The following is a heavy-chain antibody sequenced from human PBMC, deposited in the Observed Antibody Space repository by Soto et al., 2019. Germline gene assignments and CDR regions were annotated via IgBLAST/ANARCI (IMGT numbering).Heavy chain of an antibody. CDR2: IKSKTDGGTA. D-gene: IGHD3-9*01. J-gene: IGHJ4*02. CDR1: GFNLSHPW. CDR3: TTGIYYDILTGYHNVAY. V-gene: IGHV3-15*01. Sequence: GSLRLSCVASGFNLSHPWMTWVRQAAGKGMEWVGRIKSKTDGGTADYAAPVKGRATISRDDSKNTVYLQMNSLKTEDTAVYYCTTGIYYDILTGYHNVAYWGQGALVTVSS.